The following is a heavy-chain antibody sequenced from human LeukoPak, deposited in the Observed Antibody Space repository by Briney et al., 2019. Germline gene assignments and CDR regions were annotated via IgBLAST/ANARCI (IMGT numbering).Heavy chain of an antibody. CDR1: GFTFSSYG. J-gene: IGHJ4*02. CDR2: ISYDGSNK. Sequence: PGRSLRLSCAASGFTFSSYGIHWVRQAPGKGLEWVAVISYDGSNKYYADSVKGRFTISRDNSKNTLYLQMNSLRAEDTAVYYCAKDGYEYSSSNRLDYWGQGTLVTVSS. CDR3: AKDGYEYSSSNRLDY. V-gene: IGHV3-30*18. D-gene: IGHD6-13*01.